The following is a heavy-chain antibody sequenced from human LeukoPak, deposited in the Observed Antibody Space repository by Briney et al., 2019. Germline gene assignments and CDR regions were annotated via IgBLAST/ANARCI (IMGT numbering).Heavy chain of an antibody. CDR3: AKDQHPATVVTSLDY. J-gene: IGHJ4*02. D-gene: IGHD4-23*01. CDR2: ISGSGGST. CDR1: GFTFSSYA. V-gene: IGHV3-23*01. Sequence: GGSLRLSCAASGFTFSSYAMSWVRQAPGKGLEWVSAISGSGGSTYYADSVKGRFTISRDNSKNTLYLQMNSLRAEDTAVYYCAKDQHPATVVTSLDYWGQGTLVTVSS.